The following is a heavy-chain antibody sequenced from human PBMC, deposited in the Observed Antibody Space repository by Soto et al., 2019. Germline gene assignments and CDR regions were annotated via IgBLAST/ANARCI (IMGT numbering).Heavy chain of an antibody. CDR2: IYWDDDK. J-gene: IGHJ5*02. CDR3: AHNLVAGTSWFDP. D-gene: IGHD1-7*01. CDR1: GGSISTSGVG. V-gene: IGHV2-5*02. Sequence: TLSLTCTVSGGSISTSGVGVVWIRQPPGKALEWLGIIYWDDDKRYRPSLKSRLTITKDTSKNQVVLTMTNMDPVDTGTYYCAHNLVAGTSWFDPWGQGTLVTVSS.